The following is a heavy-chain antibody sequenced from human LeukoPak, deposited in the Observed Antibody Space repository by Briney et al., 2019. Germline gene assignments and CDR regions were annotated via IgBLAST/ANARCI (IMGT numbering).Heavy chain of an antibody. V-gene: IGHV4-59*01. CDR1: GGSISSYY. D-gene: IGHD3-16*01. CDR2: IYYSGST. CDR3: ARETSQKGAHYMDV. J-gene: IGHJ6*03. Sequence: SSETLSLTCTVSGGSISSYYWSWIRQPPGKGLEWIGYIYYSGSTNYNPSLKSRVTISVDTSKDQFSLKLSSVTAADTAVYYCARETSQKGAHYMDVWGKGTTVTISS.